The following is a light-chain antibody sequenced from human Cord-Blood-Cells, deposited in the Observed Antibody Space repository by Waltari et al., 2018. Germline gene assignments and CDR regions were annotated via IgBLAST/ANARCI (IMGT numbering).Light chain of an antibody. J-gene: IGLJ2*01. CDR3: SSYTSSSTVV. V-gene: IGLV2-14*01. CDR2: DVS. Sequence: QSALTQPAPVSGSPGLSLTLPCTGTSSHVGGYQSVPWYQQHPGKAPKLMIYDVSKRPSGVSNRFSGSKSGNTASLTISGLQAEDEADYYCSSYTSSSTVVFGGGTKLTVL. CDR1: SSHVGGYQS.